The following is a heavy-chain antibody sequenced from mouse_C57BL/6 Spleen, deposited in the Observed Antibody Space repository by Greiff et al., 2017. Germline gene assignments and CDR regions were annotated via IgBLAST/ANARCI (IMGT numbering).Heavy chain of an antibody. V-gene: IGHV1-55*01. D-gene: IGHD3-1*01. J-gene: IGHJ2*01. CDR1: GYTFTSYW. CDR3: ARGGANFDY. CDR2: IYPGSGST. Sequence: QVQLQQPGAELVMPGASVKLSCKASGYTFTSYWITWVKQRPGQGLEWIGDIYPGSGSTNYTEKFKSKATLTVDTSSSTAYMQLSSLTSEDAAVYYCARGGANFDYWGQGTTLTVSS.